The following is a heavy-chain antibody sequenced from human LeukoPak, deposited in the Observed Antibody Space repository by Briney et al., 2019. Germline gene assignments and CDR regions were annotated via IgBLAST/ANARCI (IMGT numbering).Heavy chain of an antibody. Sequence: GASVKVSCKASGGTFSSYAISWVRQAPGQGLEWMGGIIPIFGTANYAQKFQGRVTITADESTSTAYMELSSLRSEDTAVYYCARRVGTYGDYEDYYYYMDVWGKGTTVTISS. CDR3: ARRVGTYGDYEDYYYYMDV. CDR1: GGTFSSYA. D-gene: IGHD4-17*01. J-gene: IGHJ6*03. V-gene: IGHV1-69*13. CDR2: IIPIFGTA.